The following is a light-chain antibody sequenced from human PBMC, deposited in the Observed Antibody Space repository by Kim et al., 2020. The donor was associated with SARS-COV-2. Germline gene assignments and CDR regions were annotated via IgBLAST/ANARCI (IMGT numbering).Light chain of an antibody. CDR2: GKN. CDR1: SLRNYY. V-gene: IGLV3-19*01. J-gene: IGLJ2*01. Sequence: SSELTQDPAVSVALGQTVSITCQGDSLRNYYASWYQQKPGQAPVVVIYGKNNRPSGIPDRFSGSSSGNTASLTMTGAQAEDEADYYCSSRDSSGNHVIFG. CDR3: SSRDSSGNHVI.